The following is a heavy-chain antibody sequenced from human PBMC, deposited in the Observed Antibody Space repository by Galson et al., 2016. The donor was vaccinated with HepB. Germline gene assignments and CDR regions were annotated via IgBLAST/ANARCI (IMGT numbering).Heavy chain of an antibody. CDR3: ARGAAYYDSSGYPDY. CDR2: VWYDVSNE. J-gene: IGHJ4*01. D-gene: IGHD3-22*01. CDR1: GFSFSDYG. Sequence: SLSLSCAASGFSFSDYGMHWIRQAPGKGLDWVAVVWYDVSNEFYADSVKGRVIISRDKSKNILYLQMNSLRAEDTGLYYCARGAAYYDSSGYPDYWGHGTLVTVSS. V-gene: IGHV3-33*01.